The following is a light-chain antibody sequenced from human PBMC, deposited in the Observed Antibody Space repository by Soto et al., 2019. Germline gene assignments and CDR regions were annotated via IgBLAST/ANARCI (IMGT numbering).Light chain of an antibody. V-gene: IGKV1-5*01. Sequence: IQMTQSPSTLSASVGDRVTITCRASQSISSWLAWYQQKPGRAPKLLIYAASNLQSGVPSRFSGSGSGTEFTLTISSLQPDDFATYYCQQYNSYSFGQGTKVDIK. CDR1: QSISSW. CDR3: QQYNSYS. J-gene: IGKJ1*01. CDR2: AAS.